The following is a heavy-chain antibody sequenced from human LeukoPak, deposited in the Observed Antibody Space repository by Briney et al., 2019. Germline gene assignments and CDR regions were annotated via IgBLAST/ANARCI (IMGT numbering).Heavy chain of an antibody. V-gene: IGHV1-46*03. CDR3: ARGGNYDFWSGYSSDYYYYYMDV. CDR1: GYTFTSYY. Sequence: GASVKVSCKASGYTFTSYYMHWVRQAPGQGLEWMGIINPSGGSTSYAQKFQGRVTMTRDTSTSTVYMELSSLRSEDTAVYYCARGGNYDFWSGYSSDYYYYYMDVWGKGTTVTVS. J-gene: IGHJ6*03. CDR2: INPSGGST. D-gene: IGHD3-3*01.